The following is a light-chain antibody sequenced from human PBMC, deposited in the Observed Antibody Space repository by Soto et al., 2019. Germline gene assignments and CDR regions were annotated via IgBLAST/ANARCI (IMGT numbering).Light chain of an antibody. CDR1: SSNIGRDT. Sequence: QAVVTQPPSASGTPGQRVIISGSGSSSNIGRDTVNWYRQFPGTAPKLLIYSNNQRPSGVPDRFSGSKSGTSASLAISGLQSEDEADYYCAVWDDSLNGLWVFGGGTQLTVL. V-gene: IGLV1-44*01. J-gene: IGLJ3*02. CDR2: SNN. CDR3: AVWDDSLNGLWV.